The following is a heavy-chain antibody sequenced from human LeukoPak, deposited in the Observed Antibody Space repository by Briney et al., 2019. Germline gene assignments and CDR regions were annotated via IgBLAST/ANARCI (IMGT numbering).Heavy chain of an antibody. CDR2: IDPKSGGA. J-gene: IGHJ4*02. CDR3: ARRTAAMANDN. D-gene: IGHD5-24*01. CDR1: GYTFTTYY. Sequence: ASVKVSCRAFGYTFTTYYIHWMRQAPGQGLEWVGWIDPKSGGADYAQKFQGRVTMTRDTSSSTAYMDLSRLRSDDTAVYYCARRTAAMANDNWGQGTLVTASS. V-gene: IGHV1-2*02.